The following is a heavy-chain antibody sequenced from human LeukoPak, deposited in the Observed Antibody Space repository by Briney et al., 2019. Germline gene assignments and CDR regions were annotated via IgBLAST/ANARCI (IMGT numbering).Heavy chain of an antibody. CDR3: ASHFWNYYRIDY. D-gene: IGHD3-3*02. CDR2: ISGSGSYI. V-gene: IGHV3-21*01. CDR1: GFSISTYT. J-gene: IGHJ4*02. Sequence: GESLRLSCAAAGFSISTYTMNWARQAPGKGLEWVSSISGSGSYIYYSDSVKGRFTISRDNAKNSLSLQMNSLRAEDTAIYYCASHFWNYYRIDYWGQGILVTASS.